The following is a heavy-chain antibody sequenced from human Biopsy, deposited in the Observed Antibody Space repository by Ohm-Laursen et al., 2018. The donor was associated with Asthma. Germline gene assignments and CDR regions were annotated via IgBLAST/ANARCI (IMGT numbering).Heavy chain of an antibody. CDR3: ARCQVGYSSGWSLLLKKIYYSGMDV. J-gene: IGHJ6*02. D-gene: IGHD6-19*01. Sequence: GSSVKVSCKAPGGTFSNFAISWVRRAPGQGLEWLGGIMTVFGKTNYAQKFQGRVTMTEGTSTDTAYMEVTSLRSEDTAIYYCARCQVGYSSGWSLLLKKIYYSGMDVWGQGTTVIVSS. CDR1: GGTFSNFA. CDR2: IMTVFGKT. V-gene: IGHV1-69*06.